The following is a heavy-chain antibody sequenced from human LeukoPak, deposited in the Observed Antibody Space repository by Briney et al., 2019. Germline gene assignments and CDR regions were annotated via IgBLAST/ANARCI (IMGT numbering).Heavy chain of an antibody. V-gene: IGHV4-38-2*02. Sequence: SETLSLTCAVSGDSISSGYYWGWIRPPPGKGLEWIGSIYNSGSTYYNPSLKCRVTISVDTSKDQFSLKLSSVTAADTAVYYCARESSAGSNWFDPWGQGTLVTVSS. J-gene: IGHJ5*02. D-gene: IGHD6-13*01. CDR3: ARESSAGSNWFDP. CDR1: GDSISSGYY. CDR2: IYNSGST.